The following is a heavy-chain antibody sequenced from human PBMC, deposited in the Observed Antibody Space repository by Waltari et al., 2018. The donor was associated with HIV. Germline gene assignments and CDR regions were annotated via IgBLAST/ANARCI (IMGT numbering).Heavy chain of an antibody. Sequence: QLQLQESGSGLVKPSQTLSLTCAVSGDSISSAGYSWSGIRQPPGKGLEWLGYLYHSGSTFYNPSIKNRVIISINKSKNQFSLKLHSVTAADTAVYYCARSRSTSPTWFDPWGQGILVTVSS. CDR3: ARSRSTSPTWFDP. CDR1: GDSISSAGYS. D-gene: IGHD2-2*01. J-gene: IGHJ5*02. V-gene: IGHV4-30-2*01. CDR2: LYHSGST.